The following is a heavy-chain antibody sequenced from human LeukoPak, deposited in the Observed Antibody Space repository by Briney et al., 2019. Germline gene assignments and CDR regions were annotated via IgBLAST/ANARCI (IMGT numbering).Heavy chain of an antibody. V-gene: IGHV4-39*07. CDR3: ARDNVVDATSGIDY. Sequence: SETLSLTCNVSGGSISSSGYYWAWIRQPPGKGLEWIGSVSYSGSTYYSPSLKSRVTISLDTSKNQFSLKLSSVAAADTAVYYCARDNVVDATSGIDYWGQGTLVTVSS. D-gene: IGHD2-15*01. CDR2: VSYSGST. J-gene: IGHJ4*02. CDR1: GGSISSSGYY.